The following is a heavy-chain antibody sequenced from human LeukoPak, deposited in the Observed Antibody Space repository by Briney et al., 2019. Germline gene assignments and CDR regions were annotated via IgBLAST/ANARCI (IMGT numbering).Heavy chain of an antibody. V-gene: IGHV3-33*01. CDR1: GFTFSSYG. J-gene: IGHJ6*04. D-gene: IGHD2-15*01. CDR3: ARGTMSVVVAATDYYYGMDV. Sequence: PGRSLRLSCAASGFTFSSYGMHWVRQAPGKGLEWVAVIWYDGSNKYYADSVKGRFTISRDNPKNTLYLQMNSLRAEDTAVYYCARGTMSVVVAATDYYYGMDVWGKGTTVTVSS. CDR2: IWYDGSNK.